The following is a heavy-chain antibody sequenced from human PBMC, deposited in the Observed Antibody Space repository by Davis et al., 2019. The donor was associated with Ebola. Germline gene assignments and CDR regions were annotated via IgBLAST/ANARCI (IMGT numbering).Heavy chain of an antibody. CDR1: GFTFDDYA. D-gene: IGHD2-2*01. J-gene: IGHJ4*02. CDR3: AKGGIVVVPAAILEYYFDY. V-gene: IGHV3-9*01. Sequence: GGSLRLSCAASGFTFDDYAMHWVRHAPGKGLEWVSGISWNSGSIGYADSVKGRFTISRDNAKNSLYLQMNSLRAEDTALYYCAKGGIVVVPAAILEYYFDYWGQGTLVTVSS. CDR2: ISWNSGSI.